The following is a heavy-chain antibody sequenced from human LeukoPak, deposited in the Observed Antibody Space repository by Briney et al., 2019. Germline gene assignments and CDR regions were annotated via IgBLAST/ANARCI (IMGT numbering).Heavy chain of an antibody. V-gene: IGHV3-33*01. D-gene: IGHD4-17*01. CDR1: GFTFSSYG. Sequence: GRSLRLSCAASGFTFSSYGMHWVRQAPGKGLEWVAVIWYDGSNKYYADSVKGRFTISRDNSKNTLYLQMNSLRAEDTAVYYCAREGAYGDFPAYFDYWGQGTLVTVSS. CDR3: AREGAYGDFPAYFDY. CDR2: IWYDGSNK. J-gene: IGHJ4*02.